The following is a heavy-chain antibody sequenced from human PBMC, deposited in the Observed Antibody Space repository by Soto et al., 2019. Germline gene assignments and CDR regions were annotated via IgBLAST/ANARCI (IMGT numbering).Heavy chain of an antibody. J-gene: IGHJ5*02. CDR1: GGTCSSCP. V-gene: IGHV1-69*04. Sequence: SVKVSCRASGGTCSSCPITWVRQAPGKGLEWMGRIIPILGIANYAQKFQGRVTITADKSTSTAYMELSSLRSEDTAVYYCARAGQDYHGSGSPRGFDPCGQGTLVTVS. CDR2: IIPILGIA. D-gene: IGHD3-10*01. CDR3: ARAGQDYHGSGSPRGFDP.